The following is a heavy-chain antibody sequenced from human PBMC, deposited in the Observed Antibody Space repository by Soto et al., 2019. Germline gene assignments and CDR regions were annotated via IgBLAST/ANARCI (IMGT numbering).Heavy chain of an antibody. Sequence: SETLSVTCTVSGGSISSADYYWSWIRQPPGKGLEWIGYIYYTGSTYYSPSLRSRVIITVDTSKNEFSLKLSSVTAADTAVYYCARVRTIMILDYWGQGTLVTVSS. CDR3: ARVRTIMILDY. D-gene: IGHD3-16*01. J-gene: IGHJ4*02. V-gene: IGHV4-30-4*01. CDR2: IYYTGST. CDR1: GGSISSADYY.